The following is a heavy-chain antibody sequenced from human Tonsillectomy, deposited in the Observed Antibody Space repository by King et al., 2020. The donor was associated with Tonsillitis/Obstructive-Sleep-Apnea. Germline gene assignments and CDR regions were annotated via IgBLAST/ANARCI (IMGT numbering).Heavy chain of an antibody. CDR1: GFIFSNYA. J-gene: IGHJ4*02. CDR2: ITSNGGSA. V-gene: IGHV3-64D*06. Sequence: VQLVESGGGLVQPGGSLRLSCSASGFIFSNYAMHWVRPAPGKGLEYGSTITSNGGSANYADSVKGRCTISRDNSKNTLYLQMSSLRTEDTAVYYCRGMSSTSSNDYWGQGTPVTVSS. CDR3: RGMSSTSSNDY. D-gene: IGHD2-2*01.